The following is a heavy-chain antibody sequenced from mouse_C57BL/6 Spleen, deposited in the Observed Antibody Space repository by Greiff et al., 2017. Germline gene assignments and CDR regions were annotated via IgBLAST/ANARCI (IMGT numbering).Heavy chain of an antibody. CDR2: IHPNSGST. CDR3: ASEVFRSMFAY. V-gene: IGHV1-64*01. D-gene: IGHD2-10*02. Sequence: QVQLQQPGAELVKPGASVKLSCKASGYTFTSYWMHWVKQSPGQGLEWIGMIHPNSGSTNYNEKFKSKATRTVDKSSSTVYMQLSSLTAEDSAVYYCASEVFRSMFAYWGQGTLVTVSA. CDR1: GYTFTSYW. J-gene: IGHJ3*01.